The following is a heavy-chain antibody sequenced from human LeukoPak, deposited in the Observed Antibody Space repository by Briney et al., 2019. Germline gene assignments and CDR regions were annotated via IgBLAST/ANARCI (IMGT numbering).Heavy chain of an antibody. CDR3: ARTGSTYYYDSSGYSFDY. D-gene: IGHD3-22*01. CDR2: INPSGGST. Sequence: ASVKVSCKASGYTFTSYYMHWVRQAPGQGLEWMGIINPSGGSTSYAQKFQGRVTMTRDTSTSTVYMELSSLRSEDTAVYYCARTGSTYYYDSSGYSFDYWGQGTLVTVSS. CDR1: GYTFTSYY. J-gene: IGHJ4*02. V-gene: IGHV1-46*01.